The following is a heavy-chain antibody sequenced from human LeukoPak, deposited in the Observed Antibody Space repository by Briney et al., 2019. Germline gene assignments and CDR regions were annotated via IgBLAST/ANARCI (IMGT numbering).Heavy chain of an antibody. CDR1: GFTFSSYS. J-gene: IGHJ4*02. Sequence: GGSLRLSCAASGFTFSSYSMNWVRQAPGKGLEWVSSISSSSSYIYYADSVKGRFTISRDNAKNSLYLQMNSLRAEDTAVYYCAKDSIAVAGTATYFDYWGQGTLVTVSS. CDR3: AKDSIAVAGTATYFDY. V-gene: IGHV3-21*01. CDR2: ISSSSSYI. D-gene: IGHD6-19*01.